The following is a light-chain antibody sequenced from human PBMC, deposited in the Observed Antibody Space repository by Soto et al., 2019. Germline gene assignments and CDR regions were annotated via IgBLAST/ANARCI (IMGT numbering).Light chain of an antibody. Sequence: QSALTQPRSVSGSPGQSVTISCTGTSSDVGGYNSVSWYQQHPGEVPKLIMYDVTERPSGVPDRFSGSKSGNTASLTISGLHTEDEADYYCCSFAGYFTLIFGGGTKVTVL. CDR1: SSDVGGYNS. V-gene: IGLV2-11*01. J-gene: IGLJ2*01. CDR2: DVT. CDR3: CSFAGYFTLI.